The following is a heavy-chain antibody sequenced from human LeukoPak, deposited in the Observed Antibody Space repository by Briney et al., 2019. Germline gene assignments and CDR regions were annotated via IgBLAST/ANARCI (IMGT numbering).Heavy chain of an antibody. CDR2: FNSDCSST. D-gene: IGHD2-2*01. J-gene: IGHJ4*02. CDR1: GFTFSSYW. V-gene: IGHV3-74*01. Sequence: GGSLRLSCAASGFTFSSYWMHWVRQAPGKGLVWVSRFNSDCSSTTYADSVKGRFTISRDNAKNTLYLQMNSLRAEDTAVYYCARDHCSSTSCYLSAYYFDYWGQGTLVTVSS. CDR3: ARDHCSSTSCYLSAYYFDY.